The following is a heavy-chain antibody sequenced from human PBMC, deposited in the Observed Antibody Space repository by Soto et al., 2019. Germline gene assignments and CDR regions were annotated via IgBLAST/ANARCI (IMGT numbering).Heavy chain of an antibody. CDR2: MNSNSGNT. V-gene: IGHV1-8*01. Sequence: QVQLVQSGAEVKKPGASVKVSCKASGYTFTSYDINWVRQATGQGLEWMGWMNSNSGNTGYAQKFQGRVTMTRNTSISTAYMELSSLRSEDTAVYYCARGTSTAYYDFWSGYYTGGYFDYWGQGTLVTVSS. CDR1: GYTFTSYD. J-gene: IGHJ4*02. D-gene: IGHD3-3*01. CDR3: ARGTSTAYYDFWSGYYTGGYFDY.